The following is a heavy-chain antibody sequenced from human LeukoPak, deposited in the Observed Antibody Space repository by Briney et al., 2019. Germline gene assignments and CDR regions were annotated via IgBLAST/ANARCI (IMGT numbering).Heavy chain of an antibody. CDR3: AKSFGNSENYYYMDV. CDR1: GFTFSSYA. CDR2: ISYDGSNK. V-gene: IGHV3-30*04. D-gene: IGHD4-23*01. J-gene: IGHJ6*03. Sequence: GRSLRLSCAASGFTFSSYAMHWVRQAPGKGLEWVAVISYDGSNKYYADSVKGRFTISRDNSKNTLYLQMNSLRAEDTAVYYCAKSFGNSENYYYMDVWGKGTTVTVSS.